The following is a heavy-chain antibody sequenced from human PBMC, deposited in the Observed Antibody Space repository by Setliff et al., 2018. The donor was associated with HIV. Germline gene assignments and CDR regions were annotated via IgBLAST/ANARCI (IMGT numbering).Heavy chain of an antibody. CDR1: GFTFSSYA. CDR3: VRASGGFYDVLTGSPYGDWFDS. J-gene: IGHJ5*01. CDR2: ISGSSGST. Sequence: GGSLRLSCAASGFTFSSYAMSWVRQAPGKGLEWVSAISGSSGSTYYADSVEGRFTISRDNRNNTVYLQMSSLKVEDTAIYYCVRASGGFYDVLTGSPYGDWFDSWGQGARVTVSS. V-gene: IGHV3-23*01. D-gene: IGHD3-9*01.